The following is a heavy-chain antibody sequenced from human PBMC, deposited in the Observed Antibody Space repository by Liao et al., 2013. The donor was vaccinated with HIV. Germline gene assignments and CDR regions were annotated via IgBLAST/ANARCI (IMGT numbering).Heavy chain of an antibody. Sequence: QVQLQESGPGLVKPSETLSLTCTVSGGSISSYSWSWIRQPAGRGLEWVGRISTTGGTIYSPSLRGRVTMSMDTSKSQFSLRLTSVTVADTALYFCARLVNRLLFDYWGHGILVTVSS. J-gene: IGHJ4*01. CDR3: ARLVNRLLFDY. CDR2: ISTTGGT. CDR1: GGSISSYS. V-gene: IGHV4-4*07. D-gene: IGHD3-10*01.